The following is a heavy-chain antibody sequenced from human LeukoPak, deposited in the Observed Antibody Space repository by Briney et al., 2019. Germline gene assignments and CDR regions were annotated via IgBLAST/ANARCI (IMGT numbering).Heavy chain of an antibody. CDR2: IYYSGST. CDR3: ASQVGAGWFDP. Sequence: PWETLSLTCTVSGGSISSYYWSWIRQPPGKGLEWIGYIYYSGSTNYNPSLKSRVTISVDTSKNQFSLKLSSVTAADTAVYYCASQVGAGWFDPWGQGTLVTVSS. V-gene: IGHV4-59*01. CDR1: GGSISSYY. D-gene: IGHD1-26*01. J-gene: IGHJ5*02.